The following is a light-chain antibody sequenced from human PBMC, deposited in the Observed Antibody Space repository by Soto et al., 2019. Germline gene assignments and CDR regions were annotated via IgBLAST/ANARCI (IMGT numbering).Light chain of an antibody. CDR1: QSISTY. CDR2: AAS. J-gene: IGKJ2*01. CDR3: QQSYSTPYT. Sequence: DLQVTQSPSSLSASVGDRVTISCRASQSISTYLNWYQHKPGKAPNLLIHAASSLRSGVPSRFSGTGSWTDFTLTISSLQPEDFATYDGQQSYSTPYTFGQGTKVESK. V-gene: IGKV1-39*01.